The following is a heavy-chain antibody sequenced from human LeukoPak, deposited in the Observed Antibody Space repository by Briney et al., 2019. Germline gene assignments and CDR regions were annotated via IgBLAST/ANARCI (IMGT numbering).Heavy chain of an antibody. J-gene: IGHJ4*02. V-gene: IGHV1-69*05. D-gene: IGHD6-13*01. CDR1: GGTFSSYA. CDR3: ARGAGSSWYMDYFDY. Sequence: GASVKVSCKASGGTFSSYAISWVRQAPGQGLEWMGRIIPIFGTANYAQKVQGRVTITTDESTSTAYMELSSLRSDDTAVYYCARGAGSSWYMDYFDYWGQGTLVTVSS. CDR2: IIPIFGTA.